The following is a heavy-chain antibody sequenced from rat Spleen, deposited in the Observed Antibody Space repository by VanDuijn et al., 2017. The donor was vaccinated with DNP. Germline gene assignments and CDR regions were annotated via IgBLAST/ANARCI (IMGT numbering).Heavy chain of an antibody. CDR3: IRDGDNWDWFAY. CDR1: GFTFSSFP. CDR2: ISIRGGST. D-gene: IGHD5-1*01. V-gene: IGHV5-46*01. J-gene: IGHJ3*01. Sequence: EVQLVESGGGLVQPGRSLKLSCAASGFTFSSFPMAWVRQAPTRGLEWVATISIRGGSTHYRDSVKGRFTVSRDNAENTLYLQMNSLRSEDTATYYCIRDGDNWDWFAYWGQGTLVTVSS.